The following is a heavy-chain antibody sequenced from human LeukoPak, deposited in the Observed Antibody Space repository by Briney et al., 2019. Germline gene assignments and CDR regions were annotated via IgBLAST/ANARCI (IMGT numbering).Heavy chain of an antibody. D-gene: IGHD6-13*01. V-gene: IGHV1-8*01. Sequence: GASVKVSCKASGYTFTSYDINWVRQAPGQGLEWMGWMNPKSANTGYAQKFQGRVSMTRNTSISTAYMEVTRLRSEDTAVYYRARGPPESSSRYYWGQGSLVSVSS. CDR1: GYTFTSYD. J-gene: IGHJ4*02. CDR2: MNPKSANT. CDR3: ARGPPESSSRYY.